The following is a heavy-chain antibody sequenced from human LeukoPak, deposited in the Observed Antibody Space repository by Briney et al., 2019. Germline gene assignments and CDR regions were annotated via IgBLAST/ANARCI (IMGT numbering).Heavy chain of an antibody. J-gene: IGHJ4*02. CDR1: GYTQSRYR. D-gene: IGHD3-22*01. V-gene: IGHV3-48*04. CDR3: AAQNYYDSSGYLDY. Sequence: GGSLRLSCTASGYTQSRYRIHWPREAPGRARVGVTYISSSSSTIYYADSVKGRFTISRDNAKNSLYLQMNSLRAEDTAVYYCAAQNYYDSSGYLDYWGQGTLVTVSS. CDR2: ISSSSSTI.